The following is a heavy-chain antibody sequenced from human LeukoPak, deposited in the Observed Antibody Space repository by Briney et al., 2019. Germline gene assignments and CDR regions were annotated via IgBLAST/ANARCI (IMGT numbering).Heavy chain of an antibody. CDR2: IGTASDT. CDR3: ARGPPRGKYYYMDV. D-gene: IGHD1-1*01. J-gene: IGHJ6*03. Sequence: GGTLRLSCAASGFTFSSFDMHWVRQPTGQGLEWVSTIGTASDTYYPGSVEGRFTLSRDNAKNSMYLQMNSLTAGDTAVYYCARGPPRGKYYYMDVWGKGTTVTVSS. CDR1: GFTFSSFD. V-gene: IGHV3-13*01.